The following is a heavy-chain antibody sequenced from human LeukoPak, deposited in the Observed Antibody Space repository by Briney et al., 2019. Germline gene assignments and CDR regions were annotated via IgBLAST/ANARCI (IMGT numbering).Heavy chain of an antibody. V-gene: IGHV4-4*07. CDR2: IYNSGT. J-gene: IGHJ6*02. CDR3: ARDLNL. D-gene: IGHD1-14*01. Sequence: PSETLSLTCTVSGGSISDNYWGWIRRPAGKGLEWIGRIYNSGTTSNPSLKSRVTMSVDMSKNQFSLKLGSVTAADTAVYYCARDLNLWGHGTTVTVSS. CDR1: GGSISDNY.